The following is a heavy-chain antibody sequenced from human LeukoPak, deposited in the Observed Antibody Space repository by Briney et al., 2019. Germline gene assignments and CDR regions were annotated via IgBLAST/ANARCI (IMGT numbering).Heavy chain of an antibody. J-gene: IGHJ1*01. Sequence: SETLSLTCTVSGGSISSGGYYWSWIRQHPGKGLEWIGYIYYSGSTYYNPSLKSRVTISVDTSKNQFSLKLSSVTAADTAVYCCARGAGLRWYDAEYFQHWGQGTLVTVSS. D-gene: IGHD4-23*01. CDR2: IYYSGST. CDR3: ARGAGLRWYDAEYFQH. CDR1: GGSISSGGYY. V-gene: IGHV4-31*03.